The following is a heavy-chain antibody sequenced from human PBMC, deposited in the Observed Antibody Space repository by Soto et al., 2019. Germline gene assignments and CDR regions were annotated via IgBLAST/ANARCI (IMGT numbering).Heavy chain of an antibody. Sequence: SVKVSCKASGGTFSSYAISWVRQAPGQGLEWMGGIIPIFGTANYAQKFQGRVTITADESTSTAYMELSSLRSEDTAVYYCARRTRGYCSGGSCYPGAFDIWGQGTMVTVSS. CDR1: GGTFSSYA. CDR3: ARRTRGYCSGGSCYPGAFDI. V-gene: IGHV1-69*13. J-gene: IGHJ3*02. CDR2: IIPIFGTA. D-gene: IGHD2-15*01.